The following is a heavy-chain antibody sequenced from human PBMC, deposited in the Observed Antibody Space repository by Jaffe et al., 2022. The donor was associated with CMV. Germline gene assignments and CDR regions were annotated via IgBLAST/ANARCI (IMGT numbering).Heavy chain of an antibody. CDR1: GGSISSYY. D-gene: IGHD3-10*01. J-gene: IGHJ6*03. CDR2: IYYSGST. CDR3: VAVRGVTDYYYYMDV. V-gene: IGHV4-59*01. Sequence: QVQLQESGPGLVKPSETLSLTCTVSGGSISSYYWSWIRQPPGKGLEWIGYIYYSGSTNYNPSLKSRVTISVDTSKNQFSLKLSSVTAADTAVYYCVAVRGVTDYYYYMDVWGKGTTVTVSS.